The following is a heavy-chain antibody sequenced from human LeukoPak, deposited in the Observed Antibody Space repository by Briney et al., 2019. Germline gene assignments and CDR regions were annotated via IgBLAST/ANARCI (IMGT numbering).Heavy chain of an antibody. V-gene: IGHV4-34*01. CDR3: ARELERGFDP. D-gene: IGHD1-1*01. CDR2: INHSGST. J-gene: IGHJ5*02. CDR1: GGSFSSYH. Sequence: PSETLSLTCAVYGGSFSSYHWSWIRQPPGKGLEWIGEINHSGSTNYNPSLKSRVTISIDTSKNQFSLKLSSVTAADTAVYYCARELERGFDPWGQGTLVTASS.